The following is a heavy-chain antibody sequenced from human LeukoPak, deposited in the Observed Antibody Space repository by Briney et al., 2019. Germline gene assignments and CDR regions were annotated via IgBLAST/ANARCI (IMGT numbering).Heavy chain of an antibody. J-gene: IGHJ4*02. CDR1: GFTFSTYW. CDR3: AREMGWNYGDY. V-gene: IGHV3-7*05. D-gene: IGHD1-7*01. Sequence: GGSLRLSCAASGFTFSTYWMTWVRQAPGKGLEWVANIKKDGSEKYYVDSVRGRFTISRDNAKNSLYHQMNSLRAEDTAVYYCAREMGWNYGDYWGQGTLVTVSS. CDR2: IKKDGSEK.